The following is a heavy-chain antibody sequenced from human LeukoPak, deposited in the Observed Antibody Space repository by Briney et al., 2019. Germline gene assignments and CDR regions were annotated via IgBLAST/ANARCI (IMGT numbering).Heavy chain of an antibody. CDR3: ATHPGGSLVRGEGAFDI. V-gene: IGHV1-46*01. D-gene: IGHD3-10*01. CDR2: INPSGGNT. CDR1: GYTFTSYY. J-gene: IGHJ3*02. Sequence: ASVKVSCKASGYTFTSYYMHWVRQAPGQGLEWMGIINPSGGNTSYAQKFQGRVTMTRNTSISTAYMELSSLRSEDTAVYYCATHPGGSLVRGEGAFDIWGQGTMVTVSS.